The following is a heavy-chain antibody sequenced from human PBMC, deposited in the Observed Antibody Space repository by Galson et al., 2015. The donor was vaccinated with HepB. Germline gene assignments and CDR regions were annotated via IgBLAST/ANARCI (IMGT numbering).Heavy chain of an antibody. Sequence: SLRLSCAASGFTFSSYGMHWVRQAPGKGLEWVALIWYGGSNKYYVDSVKGRFTISRDNSKNTLYLQMNSLRAEDTAVYYCARDGGGGYDRSRGYYSYFGMDVWGQGTTVTVSS. CDR2: IWYGGSNK. D-gene: IGHD3-16*01. J-gene: IGHJ6*02. CDR3: ARDGGGGYDRSRGYYSYFGMDV. CDR1: GFTFSSYG. V-gene: IGHV3-33*01.